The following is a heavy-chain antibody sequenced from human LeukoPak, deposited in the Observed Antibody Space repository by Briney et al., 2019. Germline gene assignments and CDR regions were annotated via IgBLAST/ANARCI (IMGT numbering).Heavy chain of an antibody. Sequence: GGSLRLSCAASGFTFSNYWMHWVRQAPGEALMWVSRVKSDGSSTTYADSVKGRFTISRDNAKNTLYLQMNSLRAEDTAVYYCSRDSLSSCGGDCYSGLDVWGQGTTVTVSS. D-gene: IGHD2-21*02. J-gene: IGHJ6*02. CDR2: VKSDGSST. CDR1: GFTFSNYW. V-gene: IGHV3-74*01. CDR3: SRDSLSSCGGDCYSGLDV.